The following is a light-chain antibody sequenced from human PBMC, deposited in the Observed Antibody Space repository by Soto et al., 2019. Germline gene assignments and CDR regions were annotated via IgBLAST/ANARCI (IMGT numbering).Light chain of an antibody. CDR1: SSDVGAYNY. V-gene: IGLV2-14*03. J-gene: IGLJ3*02. Sequence: QSVLTQPASVSGSPGQSITISCTGTSSDVGAYNYVSWYQQHPGKAPKLMIYEVSNRPSGVSNRFSGSKSANTASLTISGLQAGEEADFYCSSYTSISTRLFGGGTNLTVL. CDR3: SSYTSISTRL. CDR2: EVS.